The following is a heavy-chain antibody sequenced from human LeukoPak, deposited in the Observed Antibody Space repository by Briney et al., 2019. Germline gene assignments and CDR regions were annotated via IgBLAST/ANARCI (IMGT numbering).Heavy chain of an antibody. V-gene: IGHV3-9*01. CDR3: AKADDYGGNSLEY. D-gene: IGHD4-23*01. CDR1: GFTFDDYA. J-gene: IGHJ4*02. Sequence: GGSLRLSCAASGFTFDDYAMHWVRQAPGKGLEWVSGMSWNSGRIGYADSVKGRFTISRDNAKNSLYLQMNSLRAEDTALYYCAKADDYGGNSLEYWGQGTLVTVSS. CDR2: MSWNSGRI.